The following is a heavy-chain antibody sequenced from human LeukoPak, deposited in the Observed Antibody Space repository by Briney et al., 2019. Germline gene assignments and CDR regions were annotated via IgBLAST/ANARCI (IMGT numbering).Heavy chain of an antibody. CDR3: ARDRWEGALAVAGSRFEY. V-gene: IGHV3-30-3*01. D-gene: IGHD6-19*01. CDR1: GFTFSSYA. J-gene: IGHJ4*02. Sequence: PGGSLRLPCAASGFTFSSYAMHWVRQAPGKGLEWVAVISYDGSNKYYADSVKGRFTISRDNSKNTLYLQMNSLMDTAVYYCARDRWEGALAVAGSRFEYWGQGTLVTVSS. CDR2: ISYDGSNK.